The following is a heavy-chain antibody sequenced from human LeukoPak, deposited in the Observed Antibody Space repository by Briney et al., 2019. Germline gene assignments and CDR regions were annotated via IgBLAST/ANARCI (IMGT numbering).Heavy chain of an antibody. V-gene: IGHV3-21*01. Sequence: GGSLRLSCAASGFTFSSYSMTWVRQAPGKGLEWVSSISSSSYIYYADSVKGRFTISRDNAKNSLYLQVNSLRAEDTAVYYCARGPGIAAAGLASDAFDIWGQGTMVTVSS. CDR1: GFTFSSYS. CDR2: ISSSSYI. J-gene: IGHJ3*02. CDR3: ARGPGIAAAGLASDAFDI. D-gene: IGHD6-13*01.